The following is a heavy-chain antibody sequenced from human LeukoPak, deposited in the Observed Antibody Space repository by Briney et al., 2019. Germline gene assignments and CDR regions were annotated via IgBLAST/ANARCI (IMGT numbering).Heavy chain of an antibody. J-gene: IGHJ4*02. CDR3: ARGPGYSVLYYFDY. Sequence: SGGSLRLSCAASGFTFSSYEMNWVRQAPGXGLEWVSYISSSGSTIYYADSVKGRFTISRDNAKNSLYLQMNSLRAEDTAVYYCARGPGYSVLYYFDYWGQGTLVTVSS. CDR2: ISSSGSTI. V-gene: IGHV3-48*03. D-gene: IGHD6-13*01. CDR1: GFTFSSYE.